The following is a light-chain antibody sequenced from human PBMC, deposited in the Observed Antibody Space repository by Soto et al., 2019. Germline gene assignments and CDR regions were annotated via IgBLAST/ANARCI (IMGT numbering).Light chain of an antibody. CDR1: QSVASNY. Sequence: EIVLTQSPGTLSLSPGERATLSCRASQSVASNYLAWYQQEPGQPPRLLIYGATSMATGIPDRFSGSGSGTDFTLTISRLEPEDFAVYYCQQYGSSLFTFGPGTKVDIK. V-gene: IGKV3-20*01. J-gene: IGKJ3*01. CDR3: QQYGSSLFT. CDR2: GAT.